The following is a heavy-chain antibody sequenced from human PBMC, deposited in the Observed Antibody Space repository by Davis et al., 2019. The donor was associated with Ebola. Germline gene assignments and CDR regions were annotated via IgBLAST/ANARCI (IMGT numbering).Heavy chain of an antibody. CDR3: VRMVGYCSSSSCSQPAY. Sequence: GGSLRLSCAASGITFRTYAMNWVRQAPGKGLEWVAITSYDGSNTYYADSVKGRFTFSRDNTKSTLYLQMNSLRLEDTAVYYCVRMVGYCSSSSCSQPAYWGQGTLVTVSS. V-gene: IGHV3-30*03. CDR2: TSYDGSNT. J-gene: IGHJ4*02. CDR1: GITFRTYA. D-gene: IGHD2-2*01.